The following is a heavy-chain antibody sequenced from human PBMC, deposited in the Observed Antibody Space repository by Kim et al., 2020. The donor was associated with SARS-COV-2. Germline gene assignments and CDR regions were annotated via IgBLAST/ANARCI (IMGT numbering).Heavy chain of an antibody. V-gene: IGHV1-24*01. D-gene: IGHD6-13*01. CDR2: FDPEDGET. J-gene: IGHJ6*02. CDR1: GYTLTELS. CDR3: ATGGQQLVGDYYYYGMDV. Sequence: ASVKVSCKVSGYTLTELSMHWVRQAPGKGLEWMGGFDPEDGETIYAQKFQGRVTMTEDTSTDTAYMELSSLRSEDTAVYYCATGGQQLVGDYYYYGMDVWGQGTTVTVSS.